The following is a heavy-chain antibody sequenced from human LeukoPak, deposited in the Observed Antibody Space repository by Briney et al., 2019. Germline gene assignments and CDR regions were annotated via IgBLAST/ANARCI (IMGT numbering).Heavy chain of an antibody. CDR2: IKQDGSAR. CDR3: ARLDYIDEGFGY. Sequence: PGGSLRLSCAASGLTFSSYWMTWVRQAPGKGLERVANIKQDGSARHYGDPVKGRFTISRDNAKNSLYLQMNSLRAGDTAVYYCARLDYIDEGFGYWGQGTLVTVSS. CDR1: GLTFSSYW. V-gene: IGHV3-7*01. J-gene: IGHJ4*02. D-gene: IGHD3-9*01.